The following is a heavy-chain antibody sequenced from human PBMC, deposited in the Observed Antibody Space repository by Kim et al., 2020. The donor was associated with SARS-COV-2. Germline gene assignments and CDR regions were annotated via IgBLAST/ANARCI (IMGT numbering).Heavy chain of an antibody. D-gene: IGHD1-26*01. Sequence: DSVKGRFTISRDNSKNTLYLQMNSLRAEDTALYYCAKARGSYYVADFFDSWGQGTLVTVSS. CDR3: AKARGSYYVADFFDS. J-gene: IGHJ4*02. V-gene: IGHV3-23*01.